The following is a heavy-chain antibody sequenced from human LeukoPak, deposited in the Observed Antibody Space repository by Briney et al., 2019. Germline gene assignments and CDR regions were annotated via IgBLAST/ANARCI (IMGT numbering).Heavy chain of an antibody. V-gene: IGHV3-53*04. CDR3: ARGVAAAVNFDY. J-gene: IGHJ4*02. D-gene: IGHD6-13*01. Sequence: PGGSLRLSCAASGFTFSTYSMNWVRQAPGRGLEWVSVIYSGGSTYYADSVKGRFTITRHNSKNTLYLQMNSLRAEDTAVYYCARGVAAAVNFDYWGQGTLVTVSS. CDR2: IYSGGST. CDR1: GFTFSTYS.